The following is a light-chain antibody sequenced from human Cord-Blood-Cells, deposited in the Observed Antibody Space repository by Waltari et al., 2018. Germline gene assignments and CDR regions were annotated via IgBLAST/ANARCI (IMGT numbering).Light chain of an antibody. CDR3: SSYTSSSTLV. CDR1: SRAVGGYNY. J-gene: IGLJ1*01. Sequence: QSALTQPASLSGSPGQSITISCTGTSRAVGGYNYVSWYQQHPGKAPKLMIYDVSNRPAGVSNRLSGSKSGNTAPLTISGLQAEDEADYYCSSYTSSSTLVFGTGTKVTVL. CDR2: DVS. V-gene: IGLV2-14*01.